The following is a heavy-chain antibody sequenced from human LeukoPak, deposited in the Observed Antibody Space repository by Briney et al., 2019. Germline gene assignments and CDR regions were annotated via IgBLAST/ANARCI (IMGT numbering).Heavy chain of an antibody. D-gene: IGHD2-15*01. CDR3: VRSLPAATFFDY. CDR2: VDYTGIT. CDR1: GGSISSSGYY. Sequence: PSETLSLTCTVSGGSISSSGYYWGWIRQPPGKGLEWIGSVDYTGITSHSPSLKSRVTISVDTSKNQFSLKVSSVSAADTGVYYCVRSLPAATFFDYWGQGTLVTVSS. J-gene: IGHJ4*02. V-gene: IGHV4-39*01.